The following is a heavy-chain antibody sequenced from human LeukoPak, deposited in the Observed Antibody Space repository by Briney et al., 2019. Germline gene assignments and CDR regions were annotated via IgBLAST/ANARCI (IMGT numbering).Heavy chain of an antibody. CDR3: ARESLTADPTLDY. V-gene: IGHV1-18*01. J-gene: IGHJ4*02. CDR2: TSAYNDDT. D-gene: IGHD2-15*01. Sequence: ASVKVSCTASGYTFTSYGISWVRQAPGQGLEWVGRTSAYNDDTKYAQKFQGRVTMTTDPSTSTTYMELRTLRPDDTALYYCARESLTADPTLDYWGQGTLVTVSS. CDR1: GYTFTSYG.